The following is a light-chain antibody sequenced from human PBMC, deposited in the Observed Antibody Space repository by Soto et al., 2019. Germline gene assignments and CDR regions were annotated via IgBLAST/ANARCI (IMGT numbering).Light chain of an antibody. Sequence: EIVMTQSPATLSVSPGERATLSCRASQSVSSNLAWYQQKPGQAPRLLIYGASTRATGIPARFSGSGSGKEFTLTISSQQSEDFAVYSCQQYNNWPQTFGQGPKVEIK. V-gene: IGKV3-15*01. CDR2: GAS. J-gene: IGKJ1*01. CDR3: QQYNNWPQT. CDR1: QSVSSN.